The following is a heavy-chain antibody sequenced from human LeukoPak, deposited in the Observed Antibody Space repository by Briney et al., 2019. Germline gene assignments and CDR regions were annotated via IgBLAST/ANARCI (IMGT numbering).Heavy chain of an antibody. J-gene: IGHJ5*02. CDR2: ISAYNGHT. V-gene: IGHV1-18*01. CDR3: AREGTFSSPRNWFDP. Sequence: ASVKVSCKASGYTFNSYGISWVRQAPGQGLEWMGWISAYNGHTNYAQKFQGRVTMTRDTSISTAYMELSRLRSDDTAVYYCAREGTFSSPRNWFDPWGQGTLVTVSS. D-gene: IGHD6-13*01. CDR1: GYTFNSYG.